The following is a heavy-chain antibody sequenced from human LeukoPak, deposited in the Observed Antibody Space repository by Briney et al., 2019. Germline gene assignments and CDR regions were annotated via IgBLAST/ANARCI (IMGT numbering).Heavy chain of an antibody. V-gene: IGHV3-7*01. Sequence: GGSLRLSCAASGFTFSNYWMSWVRRAPGKGLEWVANIKQDGSETYYVDSVRGRLTISRDNAKNSLYLQMNSLRAEDTAVYYCARDFWGAHRVDYFDYWGQGTLVTVSS. CDR2: IKQDGSET. D-gene: IGHD3-16*01. CDR1: GFTFSNYW. J-gene: IGHJ4*02. CDR3: ARDFWGAHRVDYFDY.